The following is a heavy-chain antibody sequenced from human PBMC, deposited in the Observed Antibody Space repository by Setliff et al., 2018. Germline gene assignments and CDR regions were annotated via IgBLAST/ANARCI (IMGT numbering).Heavy chain of an antibody. V-gene: IGHV4-61*09. CDR1: GGSISSGGFY. J-gene: IGHJ4*02. CDR2: FHTGGAT. Sequence: LSLTCSVSGGSISSGGFYWSWIRQSAGRGLEWIGHFHTGGATDYNLSLKSRVTISLDSSXXQFSXRXXXVXXXDAAVYFCARESATIGEFPLYYFDKWGQGIPVTVSS. CDR3: ARESATIGEFPLYYFDK. D-gene: IGHD3-10*01.